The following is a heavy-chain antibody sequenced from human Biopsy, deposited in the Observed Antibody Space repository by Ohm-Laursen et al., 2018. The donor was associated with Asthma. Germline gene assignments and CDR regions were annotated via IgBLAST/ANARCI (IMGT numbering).Heavy chain of an antibody. Sequence: GSSVKVSCKTSGYSFELNGMSWVRQRPGQGLEWMGWISDYLENPNYAQKFQGRVNMTYDRSTNTAYMELKSLGTDDTAVYFCARTYCTLNTCYASFDHWGRGTLVAVSS. CDR1: GYSFELNG. CDR2: ISDYLENP. V-gene: IGHV1-18*04. J-gene: IGHJ4*02. CDR3: ARTYCTLNTCYASFDH. D-gene: IGHD2-2*01.